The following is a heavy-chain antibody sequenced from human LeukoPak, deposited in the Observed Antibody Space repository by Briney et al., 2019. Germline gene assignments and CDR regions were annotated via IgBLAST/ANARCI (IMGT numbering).Heavy chain of an antibody. CDR3: ARDYTIHSSSWYHWFDP. Sequence: SETLSLTCTASGGSISSGGYYWSWIRQHPGKGLEWIGYIYYSGSTYYNPSLKSRVTISVDTSKNQFSLKLSSVTAADTAVYYCARDYTIHSSSWYHWFDPWGQGTLVTVSS. D-gene: IGHD6-13*01. V-gene: IGHV4-31*03. J-gene: IGHJ5*02. CDR1: GGSISSGGYY. CDR2: IYYSGST.